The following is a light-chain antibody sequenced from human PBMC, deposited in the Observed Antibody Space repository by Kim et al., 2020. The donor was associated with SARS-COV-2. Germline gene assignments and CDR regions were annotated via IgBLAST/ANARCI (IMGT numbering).Light chain of an antibody. Sequence: SASVGDRVTITCRASQSISSYLNWYQQKPGKAPKLLIYAASSLQGGVPSRFSGSGSGTDFTLTISSLQPEDFATHYCQQSYSTPRTLGQGTKLRS. V-gene: IGKV1-39*01. CDR3: QQSYSTPRT. CDR1: QSISSY. CDR2: AAS. J-gene: IGKJ2*01.